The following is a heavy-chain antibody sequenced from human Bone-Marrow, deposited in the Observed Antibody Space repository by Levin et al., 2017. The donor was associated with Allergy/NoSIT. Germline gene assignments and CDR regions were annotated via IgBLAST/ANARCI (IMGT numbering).Heavy chain of an antibody. V-gene: IGHV3-13*05. D-gene: IGHD3-10*01. CDR3: ARASDRGRGGYYYYYMDV. Sequence: PGGSLRLSCAASGFTFSSYDMHWVRQATGKGLEWVSAIGTAGDPYYPGSVKGRFTISRENAKNSLYLQMNSLRAGDTAVYYCARASDRGRGGYYYYYMDVWGKGTTVTVSS. J-gene: IGHJ6*03. CDR2: IGTAGDP. CDR1: GFTFSSYD.